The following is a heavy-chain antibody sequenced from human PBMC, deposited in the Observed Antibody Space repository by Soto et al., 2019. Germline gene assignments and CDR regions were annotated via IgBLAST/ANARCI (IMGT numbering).Heavy chain of an antibody. J-gene: IGHJ5*02. D-gene: IGHD3-10*01. CDR1: GGPISSYY. CDR3: ARLISKDWFDP. CDR2: ISSSSSYT. Sequence: LSLTCTVSGGPISSYYWTWIRQAPGKGLEWVSYISSSSSYTNYADSVKGRFTISRDNAKNSLYLQMNSLRAEDTAVYYCARLISKDWFDPWGQGTLVTVSS. V-gene: IGHV3-11*06.